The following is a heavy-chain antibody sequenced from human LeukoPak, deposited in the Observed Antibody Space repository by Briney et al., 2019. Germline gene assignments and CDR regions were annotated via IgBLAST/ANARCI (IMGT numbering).Heavy chain of an antibody. CDR3: AAHVWGGYRLDY. J-gene: IGHJ4*02. Sequence: ASVKVSCKASGYTFTSYGISWVRQAPGQGLEWMGWINAGDGNTKYSQKFQGRVTITRDTSASTAHMELSSLTSEDTAVYYCAAHVWGGYRLDYWGQGTLVTVSS. V-gene: IGHV1-3*01. CDR2: INAGDGNT. CDR1: GYTFTSYG. D-gene: IGHD3-16*02.